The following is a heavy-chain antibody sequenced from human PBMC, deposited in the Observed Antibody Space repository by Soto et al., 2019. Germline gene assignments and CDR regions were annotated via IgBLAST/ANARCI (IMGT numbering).Heavy chain of an antibody. CDR1: GGSISSSNW. D-gene: IGHD6-13*01. CDR2: IYHSGST. J-gene: IGHJ1*01. V-gene: IGHV4-4*02. CDR3: ARDLSAIAAAGTRQH. Sequence: QVQLQESGPGLVKPSGTLSLTCAVSGGSISSSNWWSWVRQPPGKGLEWIGEIYHSGSTNYNPSLKSRVNISVDKSKNQFSLKLSSVTAADTAVYYCARDLSAIAAAGTRQHWGQGTLVTVSS.